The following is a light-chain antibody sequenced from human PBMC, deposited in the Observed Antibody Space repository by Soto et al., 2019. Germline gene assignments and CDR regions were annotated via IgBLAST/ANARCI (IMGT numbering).Light chain of an antibody. Sequence: QSVLALPRSVSGSPGQSVAISCIGNSSDVGGHTYVSWYQQHPGKAPTLMIYDVSKRPSGVPDRFSGSNSGYTASLTISGLQAEDESDYYCCTYAGGYTLVFGGGTK. CDR2: DVS. V-gene: IGLV2-11*01. CDR1: SSDVGGHTY. CDR3: CTYAGGYTLV. J-gene: IGLJ2*01.